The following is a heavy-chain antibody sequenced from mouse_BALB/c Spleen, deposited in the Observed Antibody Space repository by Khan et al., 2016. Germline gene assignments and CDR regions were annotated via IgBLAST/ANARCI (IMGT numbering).Heavy chain of an antibody. D-gene: IGHD1-3*01. Sequence: EVQLQESGPDLVKPSQSLSLTCTVTGFSITSDYSWHWIRQFPGNKLEWMGYIHYSGSTNYNPSLKSRLSITRDTSKNQFFLQLNSVTTEDTATVYCARYNSGGAPWLAYWGQGTLVTVSA. J-gene: IGHJ3*01. CDR3: ARYNSGGAPWLAY. CDR1: GFSITSDYS. CDR2: IHYSGST. V-gene: IGHV3-1*02.